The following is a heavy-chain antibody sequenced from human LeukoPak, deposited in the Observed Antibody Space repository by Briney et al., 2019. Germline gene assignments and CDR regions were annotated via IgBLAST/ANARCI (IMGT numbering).Heavy chain of an antibody. CDR2: ISSNGGST. CDR3: AREVRGAFDI. Sequence: GGSLRLSCAASGFTFSSYAMHWVRQAPGKGLEYVSAISSNGGSTYYANSVKGRFTISRDNSKNTRYLQMGSLRAEDMAVYYCAREVRGAFDIWGQGAMVTVSS. V-gene: IGHV3-64*01. CDR1: GFTFSSYA. J-gene: IGHJ3*02.